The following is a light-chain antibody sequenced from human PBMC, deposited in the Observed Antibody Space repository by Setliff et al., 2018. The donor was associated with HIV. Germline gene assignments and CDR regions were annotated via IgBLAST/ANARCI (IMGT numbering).Light chain of an antibody. Sequence: QSVLTQPASVSGSPGQSITISCTGTSSDVGSYKLVSWYQQHPDKAPKVMIYEVTKRPSGVSNRFSGSKSANTASLTISGLQAEDEADYYCCSYAGSGTLYVFGTGTKVTVL. CDR3: CSYAGSGTLYV. V-gene: IGLV2-23*02. J-gene: IGLJ1*01. CDR2: EVT. CDR1: SSDVGSYKL.